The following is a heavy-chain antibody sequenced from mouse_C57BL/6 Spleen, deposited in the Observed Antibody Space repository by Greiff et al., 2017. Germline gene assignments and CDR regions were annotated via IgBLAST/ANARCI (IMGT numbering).Heavy chain of an antibody. CDR2: ISDGGSYT. V-gene: IGHV5-4*01. CDR1: GFTFSSYA. J-gene: IGHJ3*01. D-gene: IGHD3-3*01. CDR3: ARDGGDDWFAY. Sequence: EVQGVESGGGLVKPGGSLKLSCAASGFTFSSYAMSWVRQTPEKRLEWVATISDGGSYTYYPDNVKGRFTISRDNAKNNLYLQMSHLKSEDTAMYYCARDGGDDWFAYWGQGTLVTVSA.